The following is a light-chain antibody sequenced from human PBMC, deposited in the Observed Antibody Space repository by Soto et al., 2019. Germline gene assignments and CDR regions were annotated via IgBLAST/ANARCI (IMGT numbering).Light chain of an antibody. CDR1: QSFRGL. CDR2: DAY. V-gene: IGKV3-11*01. CDR3: QQRHTWPIT. Sequence: EGVLTERPFTLSLSPGERATLSCRASQSFRGLLAWYQQKPGQAPRLLIYDAYNRATGIPPRFSGSGSGTAFTLTMSSLEPEDSAVYYCQQRHTWPITFGQGTRLEIK. J-gene: IGKJ5*01.